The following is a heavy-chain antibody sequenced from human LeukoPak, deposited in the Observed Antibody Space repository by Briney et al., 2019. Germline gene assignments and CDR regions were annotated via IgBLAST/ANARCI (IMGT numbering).Heavy chain of an antibody. J-gene: IGHJ4*02. V-gene: IGHV3-20*04. CDR3: AQNPPQPQASGNYPFDY. D-gene: IGHD1-26*01. Sequence: GGSLRLSCAASGFTFDDYGMSWVRQAPGKGLEWVSGINWNGGSTGYADSVKGRFTISRDNSKNTLYLQMNSLRAEDTAVYYCAQNPPQPQASGNYPFDYWGQGTLVTVSS. CDR1: GFTFDDYG. CDR2: INWNGGST.